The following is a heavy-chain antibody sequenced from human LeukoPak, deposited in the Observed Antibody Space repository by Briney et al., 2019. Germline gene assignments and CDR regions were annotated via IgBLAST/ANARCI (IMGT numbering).Heavy chain of an antibody. J-gene: IGHJ4*02. CDR3: VKQGGDYYDTTGKGFDY. CDR1: GFTFSSYA. D-gene: IGHD3-22*01. Sequence: PGGSLRLSCAASGFTFSSYAMSWVRQAPGKGLEWVSAISGSGGSTYYADSVKGRFTISRDNSKNTLYLQMNSLRAEDTAVYYCVKQGGDYYDTTGKGFDYWGLGTPVTVSS. V-gene: IGHV3-23*01. CDR2: ISGSGGST.